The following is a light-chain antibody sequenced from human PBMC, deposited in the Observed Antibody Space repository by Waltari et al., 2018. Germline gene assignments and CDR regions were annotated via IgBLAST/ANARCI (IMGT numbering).Light chain of an antibody. J-gene: IGKJ2*01. CDR1: QSVSSN. Sequence: EIVFTQSPATLSLSPGDGATLSCRASQSVSSNLAWYQQKPGQAPRLLIYDASNRATGIPARFNGSGSGTDFTLTISRLEPDDFAVYYCQQRSNWPPYTFGQGTKLEIK. CDR2: DAS. CDR3: QQRSNWPPYT. V-gene: IGKV3-11*01.